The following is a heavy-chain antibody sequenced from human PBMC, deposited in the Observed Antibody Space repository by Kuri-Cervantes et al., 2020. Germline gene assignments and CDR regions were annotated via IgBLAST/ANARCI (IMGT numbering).Heavy chain of an antibody. CDR1: GFTFSSYG. CDR3: ARAGGIVVVMFAFDI. Sequence: GESLKISCAASGFTFSSYGMHWVRQAPGKGLEWVSYISSSSSTIYYADSVKGRFTISRDNAKNSLYLQMNSLRAEDTAVYYCARAGGIVVVMFAFDIWGQGTMVTVSS. D-gene: IGHD3-22*01. J-gene: IGHJ3*02. V-gene: IGHV3-48*04. CDR2: ISSSSSTI.